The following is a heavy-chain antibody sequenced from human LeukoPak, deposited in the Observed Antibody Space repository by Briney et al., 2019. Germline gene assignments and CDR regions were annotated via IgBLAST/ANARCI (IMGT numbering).Heavy chain of an antibody. V-gene: IGHV4-59*08. D-gene: IGHD6-19*01. CDR3: ARHGSAWTFDY. J-gene: IGHJ4*02. CDR2: MYDSGST. CDR1: GDSISTYY. Sequence: SETLSLTCTVSGDSISTYYWSWVRQPPGKGLEWVGYMYDSGSTNYNPPLKSRVTISVDTSKNQFSLKLSSVTAADTAVYYCARHGSAWTFDYWGQGTLVTVSS.